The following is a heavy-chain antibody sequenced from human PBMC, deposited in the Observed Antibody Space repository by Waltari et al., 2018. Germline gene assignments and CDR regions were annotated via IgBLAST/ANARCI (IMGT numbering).Heavy chain of an antibody. J-gene: IGHJ4*02. CDR2: IIPIFGTA. CDR3: ARSSTSMVVAADY. CDR1: GGTFSSYA. D-gene: IGHD2-15*01. V-gene: IGHV1-69*12. Sequence: QVQLVQSGAEVKKPGSSVTVSCQASGGTFSSYAISWVRQAPGQGLEWMGGIIPIFGTANYAQKFQGRVTITADESTSTAYMELSSLRSEDTAVYYCARSSTSMVVAADYWGQGTLVTVSS.